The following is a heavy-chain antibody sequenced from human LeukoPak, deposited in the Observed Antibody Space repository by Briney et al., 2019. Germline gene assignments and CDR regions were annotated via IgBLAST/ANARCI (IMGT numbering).Heavy chain of an antibody. CDR1: GGTFSSYA. D-gene: IGHD4-23*01. V-gene: IGHV1-69*05. J-gene: IGHJ6*02. CDR3: ARANYGGNSDYYYYGMDV. Sequence: GASVKVSCKASGGTFSSYAISWVRQAPGQGLEWMGGIIPIFGTANYAQKFQGRVTMTRDTSTSTVYMELSSLRSEDTAVYYCARANYGGNSDYYYYGMDVWGQGTTVTVSS. CDR2: IIPIFGTA.